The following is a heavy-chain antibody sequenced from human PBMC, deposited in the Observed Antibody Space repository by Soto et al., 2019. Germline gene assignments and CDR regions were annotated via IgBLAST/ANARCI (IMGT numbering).Heavy chain of an antibody. V-gene: IGHV4-31*01. J-gene: IGHJ3*02. CDR3: ARGGEYGDYGGAFDI. CDR1: GGSISGGGYH. Sequence: QVQLQESGPGLVKPSQTLSLTCTVSGGSISGGGYHWSWLRLRPGKGLEWIGYIYYSGSTSYNPSLRSPFTLSVDTFKNQFSLTVTSVTAADTAFYYCARGGEYGDYGGAFDIWGQGTMVTVSS. D-gene: IGHD4-17*01. CDR2: IYYSGST.